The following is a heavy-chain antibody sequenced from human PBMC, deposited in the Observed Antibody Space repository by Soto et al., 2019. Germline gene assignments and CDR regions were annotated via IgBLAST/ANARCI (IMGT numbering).Heavy chain of an antibody. CDR3: ARDNYYYAMDV. Sequence: SETLSLTCTVSGGSISSYYWSWIRHPPGKGLEWIGYIYYSGSTNYNPSLKSRVTLSVYTSKNQFSLKLSSVSAADTAVYYCARDNYYYAMDVWSQGTTVTVSS. V-gene: IGHV4-59*01. CDR2: IYYSGST. J-gene: IGHJ6*02. CDR1: GGSISSYY.